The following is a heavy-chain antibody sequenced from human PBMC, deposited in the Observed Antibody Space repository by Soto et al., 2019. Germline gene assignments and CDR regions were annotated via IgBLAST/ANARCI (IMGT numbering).Heavy chain of an antibody. CDR2: IWYDGSNK. V-gene: IGHV3-33*01. CDR3: ARDHRATYYYDSSGYYWGYAFDI. Sequence: QVQLVESGGGVVQPGRSLRLSCAASGFTFSSYGMHWVRQAPGKGLEWVAVIWYDGSNKYYADSVKGRFTISRDNSKNTLYLQMNSLRAEDTAVYYCARDHRATYYYDSSGYYWGYAFDIWGQGTMVTVSS. CDR1: GFTFSSYG. J-gene: IGHJ3*02. D-gene: IGHD3-22*01.